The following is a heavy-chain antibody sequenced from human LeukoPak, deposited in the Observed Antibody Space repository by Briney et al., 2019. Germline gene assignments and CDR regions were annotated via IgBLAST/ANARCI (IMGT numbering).Heavy chain of an antibody. CDR3: AKDGGSYGAIDALDI. J-gene: IGHJ3*02. D-gene: IGHD5-18*01. CDR2: ISGSASST. V-gene: IGHV3-23*01. CDR1: GFTFSNYA. Sequence: HPGGSLRLSCAASGFTFSNYAMSWVRQAPGKGLEWVSAISGSASSTYHADSVKGRFTISRDNSKNTLYLQMNSLRVEDTAVYYCAKDGGSYGAIDALDIWGQGTMVTVSS.